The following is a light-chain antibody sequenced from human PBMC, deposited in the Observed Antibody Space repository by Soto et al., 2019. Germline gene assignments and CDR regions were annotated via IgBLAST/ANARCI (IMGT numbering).Light chain of an antibody. J-gene: IGLJ2*01. V-gene: IGLV2-14*01. CDR2: DVS. Sequence: QSALTQPASVSGSPGQSITISCTGTSSDVGGYNYVFWYQQHPGKAPKLMIYDVSNRPSGVSNRFYGSKSGNTACLTISGLQAEDEADYYGSSYTSSSTRVFVGGTTLPVL. CDR3: SSYTSSSTRV. CDR1: SSDVGGYNY.